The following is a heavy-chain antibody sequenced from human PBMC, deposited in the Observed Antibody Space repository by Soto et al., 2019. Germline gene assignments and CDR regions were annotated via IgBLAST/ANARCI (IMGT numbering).Heavy chain of an antibody. V-gene: IGHV1-58*01. D-gene: IGHD6-19*01. Sequence: SVKVSCKASGFTFTSSAVQWVRQARGQRLEWIGWIVVGSGNTNYAQKFQERVTITRDMSTSTAYMELSSLRSEDTAVYYCAAVGTAVAGTKEGFDYWGQGTLVTVSS. J-gene: IGHJ4*02. CDR1: GFTFTSSA. CDR3: AAVGTAVAGTKEGFDY. CDR2: IVVGSGNT.